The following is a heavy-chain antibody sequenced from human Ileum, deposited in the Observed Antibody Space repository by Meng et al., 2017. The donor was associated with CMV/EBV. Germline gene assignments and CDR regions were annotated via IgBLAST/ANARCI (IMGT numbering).Heavy chain of an antibody. CDR1: GFTFSSYW. CDR2: INSDGTIT. J-gene: IGHJ6*02. V-gene: IGHV3-74*01. CDR3: AYCSTTSCYYGMDV. D-gene: IGHD2-2*01. Sequence: GGSLRLSCVASGFTFSSYWMHWVRQAPGKGLVWVSRINSDGTITHYADSVKGRFTVSRDNAKNTLYLQMNSLRAEDTAVYYRAYCSTTSCYYGMDVWGQGTTVTVSS.